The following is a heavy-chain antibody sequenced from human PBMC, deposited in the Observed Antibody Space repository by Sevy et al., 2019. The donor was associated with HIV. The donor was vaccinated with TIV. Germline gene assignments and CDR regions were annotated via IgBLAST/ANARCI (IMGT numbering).Heavy chain of an antibody. Sequence: ASVKVSCKVSGYTLTELSMHWVRQAPGKGLEWMGGFDPEDGETVYAQKFQGRVTMTEDTSTETAYMELSSLGSEDTAVYYCATDTDYGGNSGDFWGQGTLVTVSS. CDR3: ATDTDYGGNSGDF. D-gene: IGHD4-17*01. CDR1: GYTLTELS. CDR2: FDPEDGET. J-gene: IGHJ4*02. V-gene: IGHV1-24*01.